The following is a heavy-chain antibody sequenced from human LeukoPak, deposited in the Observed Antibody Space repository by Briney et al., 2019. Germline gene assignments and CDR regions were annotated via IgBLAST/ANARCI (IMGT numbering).Heavy chain of an antibody. J-gene: IGHJ4*02. D-gene: IGHD1-1*01. Sequence: SETLSLTCFVSGYAINIDYSWGWIRQSPGKGLEWIGVISPNGITYYNPSLRGRVTISEDTSKNQFSLKLRSMTATDTAMYYCARDRGTWNDDGFDYWGQGTLVTVSS. CDR3: ARDRGTWNDDGFDY. CDR2: ISPNGIT. CDR1: GYAINIDYS. V-gene: IGHV4-38-2*02.